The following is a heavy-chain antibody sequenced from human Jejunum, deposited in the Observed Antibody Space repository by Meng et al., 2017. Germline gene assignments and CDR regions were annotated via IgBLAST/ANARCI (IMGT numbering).Heavy chain of an antibody. CDR2: VWHSGAT. Sequence: HVPLQESGPGLVKPSGHLSLTCAVSGDFTSSSDRWTWVRQAPGRGLEWIGEVWHSGATYYNPSLESRLTISIDTSNNRFSLELSSATAADTAVYYCARGVLERYFDYWGQGALVTVSS. CDR3: ARGVLERYFDY. J-gene: IGHJ4*02. D-gene: IGHD3-10*01. V-gene: IGHV4-4*02. CDR1: GDFTSSSDR.